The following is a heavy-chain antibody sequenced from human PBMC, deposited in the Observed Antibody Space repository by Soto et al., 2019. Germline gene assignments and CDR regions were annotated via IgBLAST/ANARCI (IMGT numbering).Heavy chain of an antibody. CDR2: IYYSGST. Sequence: QLQLQESGPGLVKPSETLSLTCTVSGGSISSSSYYWGWIRQPPGKGLEWIGSIYYSGSTYYNPSIKSRVTISVDTSKHQFSLKLSSVTAADTAVYYCARGKMAKIAKFDYWGQGTLVTVSS. CDR3: ARGKMAKIAKFDY. V-gene: IGHV4-39*01. J-gene: IGHJ4*02. D-gene: IGHD5-12*01. CDR1: GGSISSSSYY.